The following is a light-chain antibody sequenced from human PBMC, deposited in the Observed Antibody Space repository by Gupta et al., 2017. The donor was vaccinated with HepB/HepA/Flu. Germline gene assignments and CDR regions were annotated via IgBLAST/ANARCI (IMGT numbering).Light chain of an antibody. CDR1: NIGSKS. CDR3: QVWDSSSDHPYV. V-gene: IGLV3-21*04. CDR2: YDS. Sequence: SYVLTQPPSVSVAPGKTARITCGGNNIGSKSVHWYQQKPGQAPVLVIYYDSDRPSGIPERFSGSNSGNTATLTISSVEAGDEADYYCQVWDSSSDHPYVFGTGTKVTVL. J-gene: IGLJ1*01.